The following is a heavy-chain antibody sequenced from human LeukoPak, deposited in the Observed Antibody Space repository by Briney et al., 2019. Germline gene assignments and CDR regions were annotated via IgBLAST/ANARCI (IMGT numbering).Heavy chain of an antibody. Sequence: ASETLSLTCAVYGGSFSGYYWSWIRQPPGKGLEWIGEINHSGSTNYNPSLKSRVTISVDTSKNQFSLKLSSVTAADTAVYYCARGSVSPTVVRFDYWGQGTLVTVSP. CDR3: ARGSVSPTVVRFDY. V-gene: IGHV4-34*01. J-gene: IGHJ4*02. CDR2: INHSGST. CDR1: GGSFSGYY. D-gene: IGHD4-17*01.